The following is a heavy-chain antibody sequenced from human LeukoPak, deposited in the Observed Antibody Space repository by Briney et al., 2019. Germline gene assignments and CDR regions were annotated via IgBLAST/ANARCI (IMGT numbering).Heavy chain of an antibody. V-gene: IGHV3-48*03. Sequence: GGSLRLSCAASGFIFSSYEMNWVRQAPGKGLEWISYITSSGRTMYYADSVKGRLTISRDNAKNSLYLQMNSLRDEDTAVYYCARDLYTAISGGAFDIWGQGTMVTVSS. CDR3: ARDLYTAISGGAFDI. D-gene: IGHD5-18*01. J-gene: IGHJ3*02. CDR2: ITSSGRTM. CDR1: GFIFSSYE.